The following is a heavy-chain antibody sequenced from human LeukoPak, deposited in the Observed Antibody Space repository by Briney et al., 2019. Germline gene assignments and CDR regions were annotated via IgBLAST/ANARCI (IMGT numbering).Heavy chain of an antibody. Sequence: SETLSLTCTVSGGSISSYYWSWIRQPPGKGLDWIGYIYYSGSTNYNPSLKSRVTISVDTSKNQFSLNLTSVTAADTAVYYCARSGSYFRFDPWGQGTLVTVSS. D-gene: IGHD1-26*01. V-gene: IGHV4-59*08. CDR1: GGSISSYY. CDR3: ARSGSYFRFDP. J-gene: IGHJ5*02. CDR2: IYYSGST.